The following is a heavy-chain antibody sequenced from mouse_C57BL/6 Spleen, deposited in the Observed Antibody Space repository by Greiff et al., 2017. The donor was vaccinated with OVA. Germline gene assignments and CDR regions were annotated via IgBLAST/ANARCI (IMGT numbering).Heavy chain of an antibody. CDR3: ARERHYYGSSSYYFDY. D-gene: IGHD1-1*01. Sequence: EVKLQESEGGLVQPGSSMKLSCTASGFTFSDYYMAWVRQVPEKCLEWVANITSDGSSTYSLDSLKSRFIISRDIAKNILYLQMIRLKSEDTATYYWARERHYYGSSSYYFDYWGQGTTRTVSS. CDR1: GFTFSDYY. V-gene: IGHV5-16*01. J-gene: IGHJ2*01. CDR2: ITSDGSST.